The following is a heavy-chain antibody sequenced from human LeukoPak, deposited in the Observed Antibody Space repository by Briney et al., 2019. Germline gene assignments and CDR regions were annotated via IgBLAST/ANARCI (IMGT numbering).Heavy chain of an antibody. D-gene: IGHD3-22*01. CDR3: AHSSGGNYYSRFDN. CDR2: IYWNDHK. J-gene: IGHJ4*02. CDR1: GFSLTTSGVG. Sequence: SGPTLVNPTQTLTLTCTFSGFSLTTSGVGVGWIRQPPGKALEWLALIYWNDHKPYSPALRSRLTVTKDTSKNQVVLTMTNMDPVDTATYYCAHSSGGNYYSRFDNWGQGTLVTVSS. V-gene: IGHV2-5*01.